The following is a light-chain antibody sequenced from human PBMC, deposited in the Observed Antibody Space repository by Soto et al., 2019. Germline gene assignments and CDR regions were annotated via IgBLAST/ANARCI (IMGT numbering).Light chain of an antibody. CDR1: QSLLHSDGYNY. CDR2: LGS. Sequence: DVVMTQTPLSLPVTPGAPASISCRSSQSLLHSDGYNYLDWFLQRPGQSPQLLIYLGSNQASGVPDRFSGSGSGTDFTLRISRVEAEDVGVYYCMQALQSPLTFGGGIAVEIK. J-gene: IGKJ4*01. CDR3: MQALQSPLT. V-gene: IGKV2-28*01.